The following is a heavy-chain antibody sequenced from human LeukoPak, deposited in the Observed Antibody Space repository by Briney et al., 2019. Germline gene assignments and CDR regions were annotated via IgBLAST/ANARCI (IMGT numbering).Heavy chain of an antibody. J-gene: IGHJ4*02. Sequence: SVKVSCKASGGTFSSYAISWVRQAPGQGLEWMGGIIPIFGTANYAQKFQGRVTITADKSTSTAYMELSSLRSEDTAVYYCARHYDSSGYWYFDYWGQGTLVTVSS. CDR1: GGTFSSYA. CDR2: IIPIFGTA. D-gene: IGHD3-22*01. V-gene: IGHV1-69*06. CDR3: ARHYDSSGYWYFDY.